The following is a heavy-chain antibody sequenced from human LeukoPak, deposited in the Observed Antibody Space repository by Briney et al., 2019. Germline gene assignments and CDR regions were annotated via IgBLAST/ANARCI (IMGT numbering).Heavy chain of an antibody. CDR2: IIPNLGTT. Sequence: VASVKVSCKASGGTSNSHAISWVRQAPGQGLEWMGRIIPNLGTTNRAQNFQDRVTLTADKSTNTAYMELTSLTSDDTAVYYCATTNDGGGYQWGDFFDLWGQGTLVTVSS. V-gene: IGHV1-69*04. J-gene: IGHJ4*02. CDR3: ATTNDGGGYQWGDFFDL. D-gene: IGHD3-22*01. CDR1: GGTSNSHA.